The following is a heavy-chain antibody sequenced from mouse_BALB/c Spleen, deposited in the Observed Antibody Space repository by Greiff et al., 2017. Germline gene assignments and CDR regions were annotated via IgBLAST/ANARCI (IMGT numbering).Heavy chain of an antibody. CDR3: ARLHYYGSSYDY. CDR2: ISSGGGST. V-gene: IGHV5-12-1*01. CDR1: GFAFSSYD. D-gene: IGHD1-1*01. J-gene: IGHJ2*01. Sequence: EVKVVESGGGLVKPGGSLKLSCAASGFAFSSYDMSWVRQTPEKRLEWVAYISSGGGSTYYPDTVKGRFTISRDNAKNTLYLQMSSLKSEDTAMYYCARLHYYGSSYDYWGQGTTLTVSS.